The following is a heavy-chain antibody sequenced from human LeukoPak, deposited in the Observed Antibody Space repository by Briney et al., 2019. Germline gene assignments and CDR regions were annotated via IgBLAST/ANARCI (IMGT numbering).Heavy chain of an antibody. D-gene: IGHD5-24*01. CDR2: IYYSGSA. J-gene: IGHJ4*02. CDR3: ARDGYNPIDY. CDR1: GGSISSHY. Sequence: PSETLSLTCTVSGGSISSHYWSWIRQPPGKGLEWIGTIYYSGSAYYNSSLKSRVTISVDTSKNQFSLKLSSVTAADTAVYYCARDGYNPIDYWGQGTLVTVSS. V-gene: IGHV4-59*04.